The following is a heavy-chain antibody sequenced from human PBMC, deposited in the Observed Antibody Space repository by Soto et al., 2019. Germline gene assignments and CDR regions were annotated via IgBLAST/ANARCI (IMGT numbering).Heavy chain of an antibody. J-gene: IGHJ6*02. D-gene: IGHD3-10*01. Sequence: GGSLRLSCAASGFTFSSYAMSWVRQAPGKGLEWVSAISGSGGSTYYADSVKGRFTISRDNSKNTLYLQMNSLRAEDTAVYYCATGGVGDYYYYGMDVWGQGTTVTVSS. V-gene: IGHV3-23*01. CDR2: ISGSGGST. CDR1: GFTFSSYA. CDR3: ATGGVGDYYYYGMDV.